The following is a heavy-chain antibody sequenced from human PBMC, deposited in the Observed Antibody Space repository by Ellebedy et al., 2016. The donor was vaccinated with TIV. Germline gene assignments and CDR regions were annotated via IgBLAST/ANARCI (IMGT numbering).Heavy chain of an antibody. CDR3: ASGGSTYFSQYYFDY. CDR1: GFTFSRYA. Sequence: GESLKISXGASGFTFSRYAMSWVRQAPGKGLEWISSSSRSDNHIYYADSVKGRFTISRDNAKNSLYLQMNSLRAEDTAVYYCASGGSTYFSQYYFDYWGQGTLVTVSS. J-gene: IGHJ4*02. CDR2: SSRSDNHI. D-gene: IGHD3-16*01. V-gene: IGHV3-21*01.